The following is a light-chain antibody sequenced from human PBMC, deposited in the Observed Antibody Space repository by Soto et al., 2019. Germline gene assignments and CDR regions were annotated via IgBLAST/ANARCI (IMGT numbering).Light chain of an antibody. Sequence: DIQMTQFPSSLSASVGDRVTITCRASQTISTCLNWYQQKPGTAPKLLIYAASDLESGVQSRFSGSGSGKYFTLTIRSLQPEDFATYCCQQCLSPPRTFGQGTMVEI. CDR1: QTISTC. J-gene: IGKJ1*01. CDR3: QQCLSPPRT. V-gene: IGKV1-39*01. CDR2: AAS.